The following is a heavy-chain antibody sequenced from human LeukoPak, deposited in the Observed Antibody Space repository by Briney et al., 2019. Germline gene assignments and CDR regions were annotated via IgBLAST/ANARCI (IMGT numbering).Heavy chain of an antibody. V-gene: IGHV1-69*17. CDR3: ARDSVSYYYGMDV. CDR1: GGTFSSYA. CDR2: IIPIFGIA. D-gene: IGHD2/OR15-2a*01. Sequence: SVKVSCKASGGTFSSYAISWVRQAPGQGLEWMGGIIPIFGIADYAQKFQGRVTITADKSTSTACMELSSLRSEDTAVYYCARDSVSYYYGMDVWGQGTTVTVSS. J-gene: IGHJ6*02.